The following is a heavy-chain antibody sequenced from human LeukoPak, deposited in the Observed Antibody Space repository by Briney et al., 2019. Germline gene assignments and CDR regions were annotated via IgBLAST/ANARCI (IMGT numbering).Heavy chain of an antibody. J-gene: IGHJ5*02. CDR2: IYYSGST. CDR3: ARGSATVVTENWFDP. D-gene: IGHD4-23*01. V-gene: IGHV4-39*07. Sequence: PSETLSLTCTVSGGSISSSSYYWGWIRQPPGKGLEWIGSIYYSGSTYYNPSLKSRVTISVDTSKNQFSLKLSSVTAADTAVYYCARGSATVVTENWFDPWGQGTLVTVSS. CDR1: GGSISSSSYY.